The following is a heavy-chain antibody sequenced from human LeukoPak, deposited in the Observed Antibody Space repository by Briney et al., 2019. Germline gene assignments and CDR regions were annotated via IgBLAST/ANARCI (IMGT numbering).Heavy chain of an antibody. Sequence: SETLSLTCTVSGGSISSYHWSWIRQPPGKGLERIGYIYYSGSTNYNPSLKSRVTISIDTSKKQFSLNLSSVTAADTAVYYCARHDYDILTGYYSHLDYWGQGTLVTVSS. CDR1: GGSISSYH. CDR3: ARHDYDILTGYYSHLDY. J-gene: IGHJ4*02. D-gene: IGHD3-9*01. CDR2: IYYSGST. V-gene: IGHV4-59*01.